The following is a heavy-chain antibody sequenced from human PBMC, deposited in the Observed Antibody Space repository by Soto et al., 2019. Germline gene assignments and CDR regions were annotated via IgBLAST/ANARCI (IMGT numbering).Heavy chain of an antibody. CDR2: ISSNSAYI. J-gene: IGHJ5*02. V-gene: IGHV3-21*01. D-gene: IGHD1-1*01. CDR1: GFTFRSFT. Sequence: PGGSLRPSCAASGFTFRSFTMNWVRQAPGKGLEWVSNISSNSAYIYYTDALRGRSTISRDNAKNSLHLQMNSLRAEDTAVYYCTRDASRHNSARVWFDTWGPGTLVTVSS. CDR3: TRDASRHNSARVWFDT.